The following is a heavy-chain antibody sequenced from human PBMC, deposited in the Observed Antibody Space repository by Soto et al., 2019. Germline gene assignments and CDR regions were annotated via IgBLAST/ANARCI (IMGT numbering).Heavy chain of an antibody. Sequence: QVQLVESGGGVVQPGRSLRLSCAASGFTFSSYGMHWVRQAPGKGLEGVAVISYDGSNKYYADSVKGRFTISRDNSKNRLYLQMNSLRAEDTAVYYCAKERDIVVVVAPLDYWGQGTLVTVSS. V-gene: IGHV3-30*18. CDR1: GFTFSSYG. CDR3: AKERDIVVVVAPLDY. J-gene: IGHJ4*02. CDR2: ISYDGSNK. D-gene: IGHD2-15*01.